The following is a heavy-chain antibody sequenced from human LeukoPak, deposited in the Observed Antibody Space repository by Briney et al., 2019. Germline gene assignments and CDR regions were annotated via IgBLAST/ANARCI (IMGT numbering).Heavy chain of an antibody. CDR2: IYYSGST. Sequence: SETLSLTCTVSGGSISSYYWSWIRQPPGKGLEWIGYIYYSGSTNYNPSLKSRVTISVDTSKNQFSLKLSSVTAADTAVYYCARWVTANLYYYYGMDVWGQGTTVTVSS. V-gene: IGHV4-59*12. J-gene: IGHJ6*02. D-gene: IGHD2-21*02. CDR1: GGSISSYY. CDR3: ARWVTANLYYYYGMDV.